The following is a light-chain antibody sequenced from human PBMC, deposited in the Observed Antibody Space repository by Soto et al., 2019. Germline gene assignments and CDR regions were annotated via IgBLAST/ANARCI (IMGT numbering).Light chain of an antibody. CDR2: GAT. CDR1: QSISNY. V-gene: IGKV1-39*01. J-gene: IGKJ5*01. CDR3: HQTYSPPLT. Sequence: DVQMTQSPSSLSASVGDRVTITCRSSQSISNYLNWYQQNPGKPPRVLIYGATNVQSGVPSRFSGSGSGTDFTLTISNLRPEDFATYYCHQTYSPPLTFGHRALLEI.